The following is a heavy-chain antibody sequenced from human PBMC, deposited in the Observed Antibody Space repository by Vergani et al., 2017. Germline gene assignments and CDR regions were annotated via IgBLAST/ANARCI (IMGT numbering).Heavy chain of an antibody. CDR2: IYYSGST. D-gene: IGHD3-3*01. Sequence: QVQLQESGPGLVKPSQTLSLTCTVSGGSISSGGYYWSWIRQHPGKGLEWIGYIYYSGSTYYNPSLKSRVTISVDTSKNQLSLKLSSVTAADTAVYYCARGGWSDFWSGTTPPDYWGQGTLVTVSS. CDR1: GGSISSGGYY. J-gene: IGHJ4*02. CDR3: ARGGWSDFWSGTTPPDY. V-gene: IGHV4-31*03.